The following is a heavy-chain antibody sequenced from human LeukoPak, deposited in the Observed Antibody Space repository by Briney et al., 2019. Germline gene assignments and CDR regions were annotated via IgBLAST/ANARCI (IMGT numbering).Heavy chain of an antibody. Sequence: PGGSLRLSCAASGLTFSSYAMSWVRQAPGKGLEWVSAISGSGGSTYYADSVKGRFTISRDDSKNTLYLQMNSLRAEDTAVYYCAKSALGYCSGGSCFHFDYWGQGTLVTVSS. CDR3: AKSALGYCSGGSCFHFDY. D-gene: IGHD2-15*01. V-gene: IGHV3-23*01. CDR2: ISGSGGST. J-gene: IGHJ4*02. CDR1: GLTFSSYA.